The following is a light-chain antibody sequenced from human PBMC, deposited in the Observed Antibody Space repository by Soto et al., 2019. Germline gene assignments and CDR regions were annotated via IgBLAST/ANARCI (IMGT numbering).Light chain of an antibody. CDR3: QQYKTWPLT. CDR1: QSLGSN. V-gene: IGKV3-15*01. CDR2: GAS. Sequence: EIVMTQSPVTLSVSPGERATLSCRASQSLGSNLAWYQQKPGQAPRLLIDGASTRATGIPARFSGSGSGTEFTLTISSLQSEDFAVYYCQQYKTWPLTFGQGTKVEIK. J-gene: IGKJ1*01.